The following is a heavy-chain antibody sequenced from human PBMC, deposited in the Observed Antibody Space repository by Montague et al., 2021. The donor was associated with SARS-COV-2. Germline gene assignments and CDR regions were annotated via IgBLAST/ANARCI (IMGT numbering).Heavy chain of an antibody. D-gene: IGHD2-8*01. Sequence: CAISGDSVSINTATCSWVGHSPSIDLQWLLMTYHRSKWYNDYAISLKSRITINPDTSKNQFSLQLSSVAPEDTAVFYCARTTTRLLYAENAFDIWGQGTMVNV. J-gene: IGHJ3*02. CDR1: GDSVSINTAT. CDR3: ARTTTRLLYAENAFDI. CDR2: TYHRSKWYN. V-gene: IGHV6-1*01.